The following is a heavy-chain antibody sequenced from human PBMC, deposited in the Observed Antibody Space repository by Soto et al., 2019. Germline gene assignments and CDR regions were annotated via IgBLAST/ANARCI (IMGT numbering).Heavy chain of an antibody. V-gene: IGHV4-30-4*01. Sequence: QVQLQESGPGLVRPSQTLSLTCTVSGGSISTDHYHWTWIRQAPGKGLEWIGYIHYSGSIQFNPSPQSRVSRSEYTSKNRYSLGRSSVTAAHTSVYCCAREDDVGDRVYYGLDVWGQGTTVTVSS. CDR3: AREDDVGDRVYYGLDV. CDR2: IHYSGSI. D-gene: IGHD2-21*02. CDR1: GGSISTDHYH. J-gene: IGHJ6*02.